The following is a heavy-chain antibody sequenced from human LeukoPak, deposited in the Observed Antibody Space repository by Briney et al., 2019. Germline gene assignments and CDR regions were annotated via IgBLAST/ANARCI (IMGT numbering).Heavy chain of an antibody. J-gene: IGHJ4*02. D-gene: IGHD3-9*01. CDR3: AKGVLRYFDWLCLFDY. CDR2: ISGSGGST. CDR1: GFTFSSYA. Sequence: GGSLRLSCAASGFTFSSYAMSWVRQAPGKGLEGVSAISGSGGSTYYADSVKGRFTISRDNSKNTLYLQMNSLRAEDTAVYYCAKGVLRYFDWLCLFDYWGQGTLVTVSS. V-gene: IGHV3-23*01.